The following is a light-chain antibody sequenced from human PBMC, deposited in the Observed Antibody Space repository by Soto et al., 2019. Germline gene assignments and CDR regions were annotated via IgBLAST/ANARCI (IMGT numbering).Light chain of an antibody. CDR2: AAS. V-gene: IGKV1-39*01. J-gene: IGKJ2*01. CDR1: QSISSY. CDR3: QQSYSTPYT. Sequence: IQMTQSPSSLSASVGDRVTITCRASQSISSYLNWYQQKPGKAPKLLIYAASSLQSGVPSRFSGSGSGTDFTLIISSLQPEDFSTYYCQQSYSTPYTFGQGTKLEIK.